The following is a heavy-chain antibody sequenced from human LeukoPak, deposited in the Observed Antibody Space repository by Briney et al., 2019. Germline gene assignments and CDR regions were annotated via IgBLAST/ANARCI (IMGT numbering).Heavy chain of an antibody. J-gene: IGHJ5*02. CDR1: GYSFTSYW. CDR2: IYPGDSDT. V-gene: IGHV5-51*01. Sequence: GESLKISCKGSGYSFTSYWIGWVRQMPGKGLEWMGIIYPGDSDTRYSPSFQGQVTISADKSISTAYLQWGSLKASDTAMYYCARTSYCSSTSCYSFDPWGQGTLVTVSS. CDR3: ARTSYCSSTSCYSFDP. D-gene: IGHD2-2*01.